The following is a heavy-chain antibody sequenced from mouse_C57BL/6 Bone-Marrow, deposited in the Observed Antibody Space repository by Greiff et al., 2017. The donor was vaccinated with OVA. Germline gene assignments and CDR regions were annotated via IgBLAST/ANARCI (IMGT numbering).Heavy chain of an antibody. D-gene: IGHD2-4*01. CDR3: ARPVYYDYSYWYFDV. Sequence: QVQLQQPGAELVKPGASVKLSCKASGYTFTSYWMQWVKQRPGQGLEWIGEIDPSDSYTNYHQKFKGKATLTVDTSSSTAYMQLSSLTSEDSAVYYCARPVYYDYSYWYFDVWGTGTTVTVSS. CDR1: GYTFTSYW. CDR2: IDPSDSYT. V-gene: IGHV1-50*01. J-gene: IGHJ1*03.